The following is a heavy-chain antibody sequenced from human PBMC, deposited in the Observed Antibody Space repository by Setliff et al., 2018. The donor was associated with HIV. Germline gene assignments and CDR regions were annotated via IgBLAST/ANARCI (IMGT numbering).Heavy chain of an antibody. CDR3: ARENGWLFGWFDP. CDR2: IYYSGRTSHSGST. CDR1: GDSITSGGYS. D-gene: IGHD3-22*01. Sequence: PSETLSLTCTVSGDSITSGGYSWTWIRQPPGKALEWVGYIYYSGRTSHSGSTYYNPSVASRITISGDTSKNQFSLKLTSVTAADTAIYYCARENGWLFGWFDPWGQGTPVTVSS. V-gene: IGHV4-30-4*08. J-gene: IGHJ5*02.